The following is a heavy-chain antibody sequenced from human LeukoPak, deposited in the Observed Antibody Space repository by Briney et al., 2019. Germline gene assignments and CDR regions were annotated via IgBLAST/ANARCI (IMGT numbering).Heavy chain of an antibody. CDR2: ISGSGGST. D-gene: IGHD3-10*01. Sequence: GGSLRLSCAASGFTFSSYAMSWVRQAPGKGLEWVSAISGSGGSTYYADSVKGRFTISRDNSKNTLYLQMNSLRAEDTAVYYRAKDLVLWFGGPFDYWGQGTLVTVSS. V-gene: IGHV3-23*01. J-gene: IGHJ4*02. CDR3: AKDLVLWFGGPFDY. CDR1: GFTFSSYA.